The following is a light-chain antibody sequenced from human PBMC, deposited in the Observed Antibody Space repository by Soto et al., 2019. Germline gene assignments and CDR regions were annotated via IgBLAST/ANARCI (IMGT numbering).Light chain of an antibody. Sequence: QSVLTQTPSVSGAPGQRVTISCSGSSSNIGAGYDVHWYQQLPGTAPKLLIYDNNNRPSGVPGRFSGSKSGTSASLAITGLQAEDEADCYCQAYDYSLSAHYVFGAGTKVT. V-gene: IGLV1-40*01. J-gene: IGLJ1*01. CDR2: DNN. CDR3: QAYDYSLSAHYV. CDR1: SSNIGAGYD.